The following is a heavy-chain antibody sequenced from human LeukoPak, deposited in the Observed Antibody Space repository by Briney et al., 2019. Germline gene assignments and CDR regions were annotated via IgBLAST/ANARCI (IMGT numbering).Heavy chain of an antibody. D-gene: IGHD6-19*01. J-gene: IGHJ4*02. Sequence: SETLSLTCTVSSYSISSGYYWGWIRQPPGKGLEWIGSIYHSGSTYYNPSLKSRVTISVDTSKNQFSLKLSSVTAADTAVYYCAREALYSSGWYAYWGQGTLVTVSS. CDR2: IYHSGST. V-gene: IGHV4-38-2*02. CDR3: AREALYSSGWYAY. CDR1: SYSISSGYY.